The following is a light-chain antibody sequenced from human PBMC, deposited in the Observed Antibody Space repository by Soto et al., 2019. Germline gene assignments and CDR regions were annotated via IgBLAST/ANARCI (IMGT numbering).Light chain of an antibody. CDR2: AAS. J-gene: IGKJ3*01. CDR3: LQLNSYSPDT. V-gene: IGKV1-9*01. Sequence: DIQLTQSTSFLSASVGDRVTITCRASQGISSYLAWYQQKPGTAPKLLIFAASTLQNGVPSRFSGSGSGTEFTLTISSLQPEDFATYSCLQLNSYSPDTFCPGTKVDIK. CDR1: QGISSY.